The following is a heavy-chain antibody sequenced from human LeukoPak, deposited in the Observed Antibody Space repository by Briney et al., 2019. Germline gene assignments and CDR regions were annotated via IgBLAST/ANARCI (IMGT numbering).Heavy chain of an antibody. V-gene: IGHV3-33*01. J-gene: IGHJ3*02. CDR1: GFTFSSYG. Sequence: GRSLRLSCAASGFTFSSYGMHWGRQAPGKGLEGVAVIWYDGSNKYYADSVKGRFTISRDNSKNTLYLQMNSLRDEDTAVYYCARVWFGEADAFDIWGQGTMVTVSS. D-gene: IGHD3-10*01. CDR2: IWYDGSNK. CDR3: ARVWFGEADAFDI.